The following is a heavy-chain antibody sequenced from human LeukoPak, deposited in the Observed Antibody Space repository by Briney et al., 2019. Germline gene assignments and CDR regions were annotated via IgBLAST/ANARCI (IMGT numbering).Heavy chain of an antibody. CDR3: ARHVGLGSSSSRFDY. CDR2: IYYSGST. J-gene: IGHJ4*02. Sequence: SETLSLTCTVSGGSISSSSYYWSWIRQSPGKGLEWIGYIYYSGSTNYNPSLRSRVSISVDTSKNEFSLNLTSVTAADTAVYYCARHVGLGSSSSRFDYWGQGTLVTVSS. CDR1: GGSISSSSYY. V-gene: IGHV4-61*05. D-gene: IGHD6-6*01.